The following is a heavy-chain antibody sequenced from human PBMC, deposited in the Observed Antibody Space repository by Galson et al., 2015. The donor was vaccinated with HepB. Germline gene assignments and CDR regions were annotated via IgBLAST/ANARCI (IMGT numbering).Heavy chain of an antibody. V-gene: IGHV4-59*08. CDR2: IYYSGST. J-gene: IGHJ6*02. Sequence: SETLSLTCTVSGGSISSYYWSWIRQPPGKGLEWIGYIYYSGSTNYNPSLKSRVTISVDTSKNQFSLKLSSVTAADTAVYYCVRQQGVAAAGTHLVYYYYGMDVWGQGTTVTVSS. CDR1: GGSISSYY. CDR3: VRQQGVAAAGTHLVYYYYGMDV. D-gene: IGHD6-13*01.